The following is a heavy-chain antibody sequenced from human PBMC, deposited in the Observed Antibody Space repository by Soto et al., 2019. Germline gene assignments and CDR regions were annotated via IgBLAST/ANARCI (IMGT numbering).Heavy chain of an antibody. J-gene: IGHJ4*02. D-gene: IGHD2-2*02. CDR2: IIPAFATT. V-gene: IGHV1-69*01. CDR1: GGTFSKYT. Sequence: QVQLVQSGAEVKKPGSSVKVSCKASGGTFSKYTVSWVRQAPGQGLEWMGQIIPAFATTNYAQKFQGRVTITADESTSTTYMELSSLGFDDTAVYYCARWGGSCGSARCYTAFDYWGQGTLVTVSS. CDR3: ARWGGSCGSARCYTAFDY.